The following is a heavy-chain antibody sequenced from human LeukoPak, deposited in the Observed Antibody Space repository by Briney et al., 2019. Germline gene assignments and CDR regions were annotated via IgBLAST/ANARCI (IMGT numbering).Heavy chain of an antibody. J-gene: IGHJ4*02. Sequence: PGGSLRLSCAASGFTFSSYGMSWVRQAPGKGLEWVSAIGGSIGSTFYTDSVKGRFTISRDNSKNTLYLQMNSLRAEDTAVYYCAKLPVPRYCSSTSCYEGSFDYWGRGTLVTVSS. V-gene: IGHV3-23*01. CDR3: AKLPVPRYCSSTSCYEGSFDY. CDR1: GFTFSSYG. D-gene: IGHD2-2*01. CDR2: IGGSIGST.